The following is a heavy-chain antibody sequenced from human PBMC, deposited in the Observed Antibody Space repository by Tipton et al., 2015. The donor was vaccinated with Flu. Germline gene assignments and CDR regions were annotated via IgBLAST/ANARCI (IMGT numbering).Heavy chain of an antibody. D-gene: IGHD3-10*01. Sequence: LSLTCSVSGGSINSNSYYWGWIRQPPGKGLEWIGIIYYSGTTYYNPSLKSRITISVDTSMNQFSLKLSSVTAADTAVYYCARPGSSVGWYYLDHWGQGTLVTVSS. CDR3: ARPGSSVGWYYLDH. CDR1: GGSINSNSYY. CDR2: IYYSGTT. J-gene: IGHJ4*02. V-gene: IGHV4-39*01.